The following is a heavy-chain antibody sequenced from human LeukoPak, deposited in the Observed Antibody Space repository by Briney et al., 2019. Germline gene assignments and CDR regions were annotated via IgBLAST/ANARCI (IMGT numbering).Heavy chain of an antibody. CDR1: GFTFSTYE. J-gene: IGHJ4*02. Sequence: PGGSLRLSCAASGFTFSTYEMNWVRQAPGKGLEWVSHISGTTSSIFYADSVKGRFTISRDNAKNSLYLQMNSLRAEDTAIYYCARSPSNWARFDYWGQGTLVTVSS. CDR3: ARSPSNWARFDY. V-gene: IGHV3-48*03. CDR2: ISGTTSSI. D-gene: IGHD7-27*01.